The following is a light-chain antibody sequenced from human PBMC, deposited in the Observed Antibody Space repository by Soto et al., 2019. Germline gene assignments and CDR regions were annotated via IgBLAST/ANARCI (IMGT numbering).Light chain of an antibody. Sequence: DIVMTQSPLSLPVTPGEPASISCRSSQSLLHSNGYNYLVWYLQKPGQSPHLLIYVASYRATGVPDRFSGSGSGTDFTLKISRVEAEDVGVYYCKQETRWPITFGQGTRLEIK. CDR3: KQETRWPIT. V-gene: IGKV2-28*01. CDR1: QSLLHSNGYNY. J-gene: IGKJ5*01. CDR2: VAS.